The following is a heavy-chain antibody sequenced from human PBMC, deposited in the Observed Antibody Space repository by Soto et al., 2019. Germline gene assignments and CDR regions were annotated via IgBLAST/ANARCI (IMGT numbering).Heavy chain of an antibody. CDR1: GGTFSSYA. D-gene: IGHD2-15*01. CDR3: ARVGPNCSGGSCFDYYYYYGMDV. J-gene: IGHJ6*02. CDR2: IIPIFGTA. Sequence: QVQLVQSGAEVKKPGSSVKVPCKASGGTFSSYAISWVRQAPGQGLEWMGGIIPIFGTANYAQKFQGRVTITADESTSTAYMELSSLRSEDTAVYYCARVGPNCSGGSCFDYYYYYGMDVWGQGTTVTVSS. V-gene: IGHV1-69*01.